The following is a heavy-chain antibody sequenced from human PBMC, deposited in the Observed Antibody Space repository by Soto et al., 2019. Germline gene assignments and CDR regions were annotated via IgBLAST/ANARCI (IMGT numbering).Heavy chain of an antibody. CDR1: GGTFSSYA. D-gene: IGHD3-22*01. CDR2: IIPIFGTA. Sequence: QVQLVQSGAEVKKPGSSVKVSCKASGGTFSSYAISWVRQAPGQGLEWMGGIIPIFGTANYAQKFQGRVTITADKSTSTAYMELSSLRSEDTAVYYCASVYYYDSSGYYRVRPGADKNYYYYGMDVWGQGTTVTVSS. V-gene: IGHV1-69*06. CDR3: ASVYYYDSSGYYRVRPGADKNYYYYGMDV. J-gene: IGHJ6*02.